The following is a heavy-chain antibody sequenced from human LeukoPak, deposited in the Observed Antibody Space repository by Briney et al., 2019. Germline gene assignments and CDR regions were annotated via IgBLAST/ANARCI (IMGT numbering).Heavy chain of an antibody. J-gene: IGHJ4*02. Sequence: SQTLSLTCTVSGGSISSGSYYWSWIRQPAGKGLEWIGRIYTSGSTNYNPSLKSRVTISVDTSKNQFSLKLSSVTAADTAVYYCAREGSGYYYVYFDYWGQGTLVTVSS. V-gene: IGHV4-61*02. CDR3: AREGSGYYYVYFDY. D-gene: IGHD3-22*01. CDR1: GGSISSGSYY. CDR2: IYTSGST.